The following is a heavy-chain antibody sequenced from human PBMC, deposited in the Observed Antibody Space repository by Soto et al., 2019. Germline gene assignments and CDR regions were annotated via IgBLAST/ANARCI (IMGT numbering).Heavy chain of an antibody. D-gene: IGHD6-6*01. J-gene: IGHJ4*02. Sequence: QVRLQESGPGLVKPSETLSLTCVVSGGSISSHYWSWIRQPPGSGLEWIGFIHYSGSTNYSPSLKSRVTMSLDTSNNQSSLNLSSVTAADTAFYFCARRDYSTSSLGPFDYWGQGIX. CDR3: ARRDYSTSSLGPFDY. V-gene: IGHV4-59*11. CDR2: IHYSGST. CDR1: GGSISSHY.